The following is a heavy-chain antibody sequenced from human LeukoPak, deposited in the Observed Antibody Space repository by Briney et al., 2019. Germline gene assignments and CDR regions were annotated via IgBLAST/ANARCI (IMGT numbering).Heavy chain of an antibody. CDR1: GFTVSTNS. Sequence: GGSLRLSCTVSGFTVSTNSMSWVRQAPGKGLEWVSFISSDNTHYSYSVKGRFTISRDNSKTTLYLQMNSLRAEDTAVYYCARRAGAYSHPYDYWGQGTLVTVSS. CDR2: ISSDNT. CDR3: ARRAGAYSHPYDY. D-gene: IGHD4/OR15-4a*01. V-gene: IGHV3-53*01. J-gene: IGHJ4*02.